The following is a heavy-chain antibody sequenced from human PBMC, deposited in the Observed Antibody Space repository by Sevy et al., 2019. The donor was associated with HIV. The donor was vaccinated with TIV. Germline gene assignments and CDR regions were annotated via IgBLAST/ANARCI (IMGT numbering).Heavy chain of an antibody. V-gene: IGHV3-43*01. CDR3: AKDWASEGGGAYYFDY. J-gene: IGHJ4*02. CDR2: ISWDGGST. D-gene: IGHD3-16*01. CDR1: GFTFDDHT. Sequence: GWSLRLSCAASGFTFDDHTMHWVRQPPGKGLEWVSLISWDGGSTYYADSVKGRFTISRDNSKNSLFLQMNSLGAEDTALYYCAKDWASEGGGAYYFDYWGQGTLVTVSS.